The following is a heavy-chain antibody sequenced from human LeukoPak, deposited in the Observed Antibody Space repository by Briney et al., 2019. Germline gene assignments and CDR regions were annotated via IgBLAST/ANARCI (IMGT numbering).Heavy chain of an antibody. J-gene: IGHJ4*02. CDR2: ISGAGFTT. Sequence: QPGGSLRLSCAASGLTFSNYAMSWVRQAPGKGLEWVSAISGAGFTTYYADSVKGRFTISRDNSKNTLYLQMYNLRAEDTATYYCVKDQRYFDSGQGILVTVSS. CDR1: GLTFSNYA. D-gene: IGHD3-9*01. V-gene: IGHV3-23*01. CDR3: VKDQRYFD.